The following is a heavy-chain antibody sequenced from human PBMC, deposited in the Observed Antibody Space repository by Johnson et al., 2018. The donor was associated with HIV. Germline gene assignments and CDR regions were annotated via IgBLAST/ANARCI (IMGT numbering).Heavy chain of an antibody. CDR2: MHRAGST. CDR1: GFTFHDSY. Sequence: VQLVESGGGLVKPGGSLRLSCAASGFTFHDSYMSWIRQAPGKGLEWVSVMHRAGSTYYADSVKDRFTISRDISKTTLYLQMNSLRAEDTAVYYCARERGGRHTFDIWGQGTMVTVSS. V-gene: IGHV3-66*01. CDR3: ARERGGRHTFDI. J-gene: IGHJ3*02. D-gene: IGHD2-21*01.